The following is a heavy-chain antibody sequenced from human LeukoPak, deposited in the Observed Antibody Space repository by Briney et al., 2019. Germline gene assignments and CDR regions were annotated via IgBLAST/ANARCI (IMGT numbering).Heavy chain of an antibody. CDR1: GFTFSTYW. CDR3: ATISRSVSYHFDY. J-gene: IGHJ4*02. CDR2: ISGDGSST. Sequence: GGSLRLSCEASGFTFSTYWMHWVRQAPGKELVWVSRISGDGSSTDYAASVKGRFTVSRDNAKNTLYLQMNSLRAEDTSVYYCATISRSVSYHFDYWSQGTLVTVSS. V-gene: IGHV3-74*01. D-gene: IGHD1-26*01.